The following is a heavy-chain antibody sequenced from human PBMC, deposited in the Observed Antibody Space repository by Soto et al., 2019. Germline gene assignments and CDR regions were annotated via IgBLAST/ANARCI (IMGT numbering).Heavy chain of an antibody. V-gene: IGHV1-69*02. CDR1: GGTFSSYT. J-gene: IGHJ3*02. CDR2: IIPILGIA. D-gene: IGHD6-19*01. Sequence: SVKVSCKASGGTFSSYTISWVRQAPGQGLEWMGRIIPILGIANYAQKFQGRVTITADKSTSTAYMELSSLRSEDTAVYYCARGLGSSGWYSPWDAFDIWGQGTMVTVSS. CDR3: ARGLGSSGWYSPWDAFDI.